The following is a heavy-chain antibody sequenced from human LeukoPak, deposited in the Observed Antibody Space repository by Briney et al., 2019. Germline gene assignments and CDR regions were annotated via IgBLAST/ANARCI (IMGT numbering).Heavy chain of an antibody. CDR1: GFTFSSYA. Sequence: GGSLRLSCAASGFTFSSYAMHWVRQAPGKGLEWVAVISYDGSNKYYADSVKGRFTISRDNSKNTLYLQMNSLRAEDTAVYYCARDNKVTIVVVYAFDIWGQGTMVTVSS. V-gene: IGHV3-30-3*01. CDR3: ARDNKVTIVVVYAFDI. J-gene: IGHJ3*02. D-gene: IGHD3-22*01. CDR2: ISYDGSNK.